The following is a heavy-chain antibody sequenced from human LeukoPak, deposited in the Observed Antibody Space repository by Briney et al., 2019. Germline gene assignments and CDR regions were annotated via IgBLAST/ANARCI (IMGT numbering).Heavy chain of an antibody. J-gene: IGHJ3*01. D-gene: IGHD3-3*01. CDR1: GFTFSSYA. CDR2: ISYDGSNK. CDR3: ARNLEWLLSDAFDL. V-gene: IGHV3-30*04. Sequence: GGSLRLSCAASGFTFSSYAMHWVRQAPGKGLEWVAVISYDGSNKYYADSVKGRFTISRDNSKNTLYLQMNSLRAEDTAVNYCARNLEWLLSDAFDLWGQGTTVTVSS.